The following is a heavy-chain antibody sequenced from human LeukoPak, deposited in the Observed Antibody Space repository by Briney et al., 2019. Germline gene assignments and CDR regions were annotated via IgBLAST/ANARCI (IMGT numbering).Heavy chain of an antibody. V-gene: IGHV4-59*01. CDR2: IYYSGST. D-gene: IGHD3-9*01. J-gene: IGHJ2*01. Sequence: SETLSLTCTVSGGSISSYYWSWIRQPPGKGLEWIGYIYYSGSTNYNPSLKSRVTISVDTSKNQFSLKLSSVTAADTAVYYCARARYFDLYWYFDLWGRGTLVTVSS. CDR3: ARARYFDLYWYFDL. CDR1: GGSISSYY.